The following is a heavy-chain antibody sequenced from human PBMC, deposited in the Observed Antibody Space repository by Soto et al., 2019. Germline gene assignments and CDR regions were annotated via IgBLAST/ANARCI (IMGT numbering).Heavy chain of an antibody. CDR3: ARGIINYDILTGYYRGYFDY. CDR1: GGSFSGYY. CDR2: INHSGST. Sequence: QVQLQQWGAGLLKPSETLSLTCAVYGGSFSGYYWRWIRQPPGKGLEWIGEINHSGSTNYNPSLKIRVTISVDTSKNQFSLKLSSVTAADTAVYYCARGIINYDILTGYYRGYFDYWGQGTLVTVSS. V-gene: IGHV4-34*01. D-gene: IGHD3-9*01. J-gene: IGHJ4*02.